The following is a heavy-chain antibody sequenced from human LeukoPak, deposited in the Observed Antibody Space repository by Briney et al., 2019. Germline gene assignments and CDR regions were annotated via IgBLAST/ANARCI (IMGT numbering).Heavy chain of an antibody. Sequence: GGSLRLSCATSGFAFNGYPMHWLRQAPGKGLEWVAFIEYGGTKEYFADSVKGRFTISRDNSKSTLYLQMNSLRVEDTAVYYCAKDRGGPAAFDIWGQGTMVAVSS. CDR1: GFAFNGYP. CDR2: IEYGGTKE. J-gene: IGHJ3*02. CDR3: AKDRGGPAAFDI. D-gene: IGHD3-16*01. V-gene: IGHV3-30*02.